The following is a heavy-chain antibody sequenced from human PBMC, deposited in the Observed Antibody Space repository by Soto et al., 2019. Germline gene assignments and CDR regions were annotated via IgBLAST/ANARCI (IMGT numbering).Heavy chain of an antibody. CDR2: INAGNGNT. V-gene: IGHV1-3*01. CDR1: GYTFTSYA. Sequence: ASVKVSCKASGYTFTSYAMHWVRQAPGQRLEWMGWINAGNGNTKYSQKFQGRVTITRDTSASTAYMDTLFLQMKSLRVEDTAIYYCAKEVSLGSTVDLGYWGQGTLVTVSS. CDR3: AKEVSLGSTVDLGY. D-gene: IGHD7-27*01. J-gene: IGHJ4*02.